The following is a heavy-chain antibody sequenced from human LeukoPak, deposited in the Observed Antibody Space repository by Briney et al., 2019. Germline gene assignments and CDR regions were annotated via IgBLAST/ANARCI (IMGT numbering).Heavy chain of an antibody. CDR2: IYYSGST. CDR1: GGSISSGGYY. J-gene: IGHJ4*02. V-gene: IGHV4-31*03. D-gene: IGHD3-10*01. Sequence: TLSVTCTVSGGSISSGGYYWSWIRQHPGKGLEWIGYIYYSGSTYYNPSLKSRVTISLDTSKTQFSLKLTSVTAADTAVYYCANREGVRAGYFDYWGQGTVVPVSS. CDR3: ANREGVRAGYFDY.